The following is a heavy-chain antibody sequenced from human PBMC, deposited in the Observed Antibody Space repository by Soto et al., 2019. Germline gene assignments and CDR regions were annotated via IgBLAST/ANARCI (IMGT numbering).Heavy chain of an antibody. CDR3: ARGGVVPPVDDAFDI. Sequence: ASVKGSCKASGYTFTSYGISWLRQAPGQGLEWMGWISAYNGNTNYAQKLQGRVTMTTDTSTSTAYMELRSLRSDDTAVYYCARGGVVPPVDDAFDIWGQGTMVTVSS. D-gene: IGHD2-2*01. CDR1: GYTFTSYG. V-gene: IGHV1-18*01. CDR2: ISAYNGNT. J-gene: IGHJ3*02.